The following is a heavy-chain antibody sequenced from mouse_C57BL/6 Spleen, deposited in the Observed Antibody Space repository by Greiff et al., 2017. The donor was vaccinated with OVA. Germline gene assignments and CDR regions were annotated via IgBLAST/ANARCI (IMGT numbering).Heavy chain of an antibody. V-gene: IGHV1-64*01. CDR2: IHPNSGST. CDR1: GYTFTSYW. D-gene: IGHD2-3*01. CDR3: ARREGLLPYAMDY. Sequence: QVQLQQPGAELVKPGASVQLSCKASGYTFTSYWMHWVKQRPGQGLEWIGMIHPNSGSTNYNEKFKSKATLTVDKSSSTAYMQLSSRTSEDSAVYYCARREGLLPYAMDYWGQGTSVTVSS. J-gene: IGHJ4*01.